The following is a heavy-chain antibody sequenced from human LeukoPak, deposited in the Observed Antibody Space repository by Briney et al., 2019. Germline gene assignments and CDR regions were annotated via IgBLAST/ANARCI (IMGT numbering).Heavy chain of an antibody. CDR1: EYTFTAYY. CDR3: AREPLTGKTDDNWFDP. V-gene: IGHV1-2*02. CDR2: INPNSGAT. Sequence: ASVKVSCKASEYTFTAYYIHWVRQAPGQGLEWMGWINPNSGATNYAQKFQGRVTMTRDTSIRTAFMEVSSLRSDDTAVFYCAREPLTGKTDDNWFDPWGQGTLVTVSS. D-gene: IGHD1-20*01. J-gene: IGHJ5*02.